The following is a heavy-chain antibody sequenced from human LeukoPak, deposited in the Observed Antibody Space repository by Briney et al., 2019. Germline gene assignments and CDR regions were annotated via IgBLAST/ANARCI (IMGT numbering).Heavy chain of an antibody. Sequence: PGGSLRLSRAASGFTFGTYAMSGVRQAPGKGLEWVSGISGSGGGTYYADSVKGQFSISRDNAKNTLYLQMNSLRVEDTAVYYCAKGDYDILTGSDVWGQGTTVTVAS. CDR1: GFTFGTYA. D-gene: IGHD3-9*01. V-gene: IGHV3-23*01. CDR3: AKGDYDILTGSDV. CDR2: ISGSGGGT. J-gene: IGHJ6*02.